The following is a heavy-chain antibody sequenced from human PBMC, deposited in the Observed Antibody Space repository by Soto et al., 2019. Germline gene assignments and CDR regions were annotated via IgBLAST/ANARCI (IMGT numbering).Heavy chain of an antibody. V-gene: IGHV3-23*01. J-gene: IGHJ4*02. Sequence: EVQLLESGGGLVQPGGSLGLSCAVSGFTFKNYDMSWVRQAPGKGLEWVSAISGSGGSTYYADSVRGRFTISRDNSKNTLYLQMNSRRDEDTAVYYGAKDRGGGFDSWGQGTLVTVSS. D-gene: IGHD3-10*01. CDR3: AKDRGGGFDS. CDR1: GFTFKNYD. CDR2: ISGSGGST.